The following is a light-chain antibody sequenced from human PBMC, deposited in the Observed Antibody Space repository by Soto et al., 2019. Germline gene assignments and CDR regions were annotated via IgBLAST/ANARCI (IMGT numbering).Light chain of an antibody. CDR2: EVS. CDR3: SSYTSSSTDG. V-gene: IGLV2-14*01. J-gene: IGLJ1*01. CDR1: SSDVGGYDY. Sequence: QSVLTRPASVSGSPGQSITISCTGTSSDVGGYDYVSWYQHHPGKAPKLTIYEVSNRPSGVSNRFSGSKSGNTASLTISGLQAEDEAEYYCSSYTSSSTDGFGTGTKVTVL.